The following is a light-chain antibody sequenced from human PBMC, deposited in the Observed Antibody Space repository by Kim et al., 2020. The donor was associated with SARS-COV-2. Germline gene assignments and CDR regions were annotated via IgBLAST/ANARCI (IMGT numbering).Light chain of an antibody. J-gene: IGKJ4*01. CDR1: SSVSSSY. Sequence: PGERAPLSCRASSSVSSSYLAWYQQKPGQAPRLLIYGASSRATGIPDRFSGSGSGTDFTLTISRLEPEDFAVYYCQQYGSSPLTFGGGTKVDIK. CDR3: QQYGSSPLT. V-gene: IGKV3-20*01. CDR2: GAS.